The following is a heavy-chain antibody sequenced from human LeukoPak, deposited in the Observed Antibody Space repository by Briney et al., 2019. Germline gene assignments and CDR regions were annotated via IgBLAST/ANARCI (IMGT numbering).Heavy chain of an antibody. D-gene: IGHD6-19*01. CDR2: IIPIFGTA. CDR3: ARGVAVAGTPDAFDI. V-gene: IGHV1-69*06. Sequence: SVKVSCKASGGTFSSYAISWVRQAPGQGLEWMGGIIPIFGTANYAQKFQGRVTITADKSTSTAYMELSSLRSDDTAVYYCARGVAVAGTPDAFDIWGQGTMVTVSS. CDR1: GGTFSSYA. J-gene: IGHJ3*02.